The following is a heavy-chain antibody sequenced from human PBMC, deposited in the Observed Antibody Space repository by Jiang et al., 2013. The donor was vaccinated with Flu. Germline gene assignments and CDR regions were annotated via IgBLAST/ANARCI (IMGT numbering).Heavy chain of an antibody. D-gene: IGHD1-26*01. J-gene: IGHJ5*02. V-gene: IGHV4-39*01. CDR3: ARQLAGSYYVGERWFDP. CDR1: SGSISSTDYY. CDR2: IYYSGST. Sequence: LLKPSETLSLTCSVSSGSISSTDYYWDWIRQSPGKGLEWIGNIYYSGSTFYNPSLKSRVTISIDTSRNQFSLRLTSVTAADTAVYYCARQLAGSYYVGERWFDPWGQGTLVTVSS.